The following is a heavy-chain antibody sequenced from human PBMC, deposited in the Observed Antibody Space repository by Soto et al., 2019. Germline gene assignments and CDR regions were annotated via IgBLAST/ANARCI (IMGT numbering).Heavy chain of an antibody. Sequence: QVQLVESGGGVVQPGRSLRLSCAASGFTFSSYGMHWVRQAPGKGLEWVAVISYDGSNKYYADSVKGRLTISRDNSKNTLYLQMNSLRAEDTAVYYCAKDPYWGHPQSHAFDIWGQGTMVTVSS. CDR1: GFTFSSYG. CDR3: AKDPYWGHPQSHAFDI. J-gene: IGHJ3*02. D-gene: IGHD7-27*01. CDR2: ISYDGSNK. V-gene: IGHV3-30*18.